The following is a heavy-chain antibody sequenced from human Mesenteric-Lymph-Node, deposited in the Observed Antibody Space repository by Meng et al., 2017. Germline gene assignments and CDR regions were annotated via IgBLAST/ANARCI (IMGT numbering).Heavy chain of an antibody. CDR3: ARHLRGGDCHNECYFDL. V-gene: IGHV5-51*01. D-gene: IGHD2-21*02. Sequence: GGSLRLSCKGSGYSFTSYWIGWVRQMPGKGLEWMWIIYPGDSDTRYSPSFQGQVTISADKSISTAYLQWSSLKASDTAMYYCARHLRGGDCHNECYFDLWGRGTLVTVSS. CDR2: IYPGDSDT. J-gene: IGHJ2*01. CDR1: GYSFTSYW.